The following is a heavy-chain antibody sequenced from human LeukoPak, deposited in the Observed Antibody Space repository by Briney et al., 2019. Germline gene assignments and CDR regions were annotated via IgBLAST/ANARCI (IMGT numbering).Heavy chain of an antibody. CDR1: GFTCSDYH. J-gene: IGHJ4*02. CDR2: ISGSGGST. Sequence: GGSLRLSCAASGFTCSDYHMSWIRQAPGEGLEWVSGISGSGGSTYYADSVKGRFTISRDNSKNTLSLQMNSLRADDTAVYYCARPLGSTGYYSGYWGQGALVTVSS. D-gene: IGHD3-22*01. V-gene: IGHV3-23*01. CDR3: ARPLGSTGYYSGY.